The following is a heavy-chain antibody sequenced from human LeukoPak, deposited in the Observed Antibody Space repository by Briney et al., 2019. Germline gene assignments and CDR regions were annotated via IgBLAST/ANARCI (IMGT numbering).Heavy chain of an antibody. J-gene: IGHJ4*02. D-gene: IGHD5-18*01. CDR2: IYHSGST. CDR1: GGSFSDYY. V-gene: IGHV4-34*01. CDR3: ARARGYSYGRFDY. Sequence: SETLSLTCAVYGGSFSDYYWTWIRQPPGKGLEWIGEIYHSGSTNYNPSLKSRVTISVDTSKNQFSLKLSSVTAADTAVYYCARARGYSYGRFDYWGQGTLVTVSS.